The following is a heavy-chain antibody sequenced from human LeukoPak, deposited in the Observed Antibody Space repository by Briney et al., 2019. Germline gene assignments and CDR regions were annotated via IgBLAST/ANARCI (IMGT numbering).Heavy chain of an antibody. CDR2: INHSGST. V-gene: IGHV4-34*01. CDR3: ARGRITYYDFWSGYSGPNWFDP. CDR1: GGSFSGYY. D-gene: IGHD3-3*01. Sequence: SETLSLTCAVYGGSFSGYYWSWIRQPPGKGLEWIGEINHSGSTTYNPSLKSRVTISVDTSKNQFSLKLSSVTAADTAVYYCARGRITYYDFWSGYSGPNWFDPWGQGTLVTVSS. J-gene: IGHJ5*02.